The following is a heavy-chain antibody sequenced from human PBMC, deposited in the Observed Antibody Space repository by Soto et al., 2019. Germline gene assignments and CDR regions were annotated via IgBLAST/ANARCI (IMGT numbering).Heavy chain of an antibody. CDR3: AREPGIAAAGTAYDYGMDV. Sequence: QVQLVQSGAEVKKPGSSVKVSCKASGGTFSSYAISWVRQAPGQGLEWMGGIIPIFGTANYAQKFQGRVTITADKSPSTAYMELSSLRSEDTAVYYCAREPGIAAAGTAYDYGMDVWGQGTTVTVSS. V-gene: IGHV1-69*06. CDR1: GGTFSSYA. J-gene: IGHJ6*02. CDR2: IIPIFGTA. D-gene: IGHD6-13*01.